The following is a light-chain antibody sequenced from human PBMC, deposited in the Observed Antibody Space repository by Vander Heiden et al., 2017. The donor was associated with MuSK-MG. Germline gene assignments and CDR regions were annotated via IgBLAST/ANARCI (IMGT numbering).Light chain of an antibody. V-gene: IGLV2-14*03. CDR2: DVS. J-gene: IGLJ2*01. Sequence: QSALTQPASVSGSPGQSITISCTGTSSDGGGYNYVPWYQQHPGKAPNLMFHDVSNRPAGVSNRFSASKSGNTASLTISALQAEDAADYYCISYTSSSTVVFGGGTKLTVL. CDR1: SSDGGGYNY. CDR3: ISYTSSSTVV.